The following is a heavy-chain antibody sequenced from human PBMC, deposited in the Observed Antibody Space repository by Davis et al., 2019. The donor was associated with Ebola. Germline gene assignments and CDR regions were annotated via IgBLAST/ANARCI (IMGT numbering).Heavy chain of an antibody. D-gene: IGHD3-16*01. CDR3: ARGHNYAYEY. CDR1: GYTFIDYN. V-gene: IGHV1-2*06. J-gene: IGHJ4*02. CDR2: IFSSGGGT. Sequence: ASLQVSCKASGYTFIDYNMHWVRQAPGPGLEWMGRIFSSGGGTQYAQKFQGRVAMTRDTSISTAYMELSRLTYDDTAVYFCARGHNYAYEYWGQGALVTVSS.